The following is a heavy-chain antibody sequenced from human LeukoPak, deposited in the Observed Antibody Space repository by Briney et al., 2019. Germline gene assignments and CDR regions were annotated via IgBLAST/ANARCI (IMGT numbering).Heavy chain of an antibody. J-gene: IGHJ4*02. CDR2: ISAGNGNT. Sequence: GASVKVSCTASGYTFISYAIHWVRQAPGQRLEWMGWISAGNGNTKYSQNFQGRVTFISNTSATTAFMGLSSLRSEDAAVYYCARDSGSGSNDYWGQGTLVTVSS. V-gene: IGHV1-3*01. CDR3: ARDSGSGSNDY. CDR1: GYTFISYA. D-gene: IGHD1-26*01.